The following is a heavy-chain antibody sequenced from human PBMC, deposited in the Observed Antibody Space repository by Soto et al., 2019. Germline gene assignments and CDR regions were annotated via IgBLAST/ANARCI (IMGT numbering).Heavy chain of an antibody. Sequence: GGSLRLSCAASGLTFSSHEMNWVRQAPGKGLEWVSYISSGGGTIYYADSVRGRFTISRDNAKNSLYLQMNSLRSEDTALYYCARDYFDYWGQGTLVTVSS. V-gene: IGHV3-48*03. J-gene: IGHJ4*02. CDR3: ARDYFDY. CDR1: GLTFSSHE. CDR2: ISSGGGTI.